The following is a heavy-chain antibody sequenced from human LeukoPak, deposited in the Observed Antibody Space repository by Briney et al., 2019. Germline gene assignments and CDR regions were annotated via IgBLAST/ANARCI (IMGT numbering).Heavy chain of an antibody. CDR2: ISYDGSTK. CDR3: AKGGWGTGYLNWFDP. Sequence: LSGGSLRLSCAASGFTFSNYGMHWVRQAPGKGLEWVAVISYDGSTKYSADSVKGRFTISRDNSKNTLYLQMSSLRPEDTAVYYCAKGGWGTGYLNWFDPWGQGTLVTVSS. V-gene: IGHV3-30*18. J-gene: IGHJ5*02. CDR1: GFTFSNYG. D-gene: IGHD3/OR15-3a*01.